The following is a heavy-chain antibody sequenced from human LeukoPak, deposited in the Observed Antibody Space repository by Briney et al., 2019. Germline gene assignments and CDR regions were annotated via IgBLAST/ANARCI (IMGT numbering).Heavy chain of an antibody. Sequence: GASVKVSCKASGFTFTSYYMHWVRQAPGQGLEWMGIISPSGGSTSYAQKFQGRVTMTEDTSTDTAYMELSSLRSEDTAVYYCATDPPYDSSGYAYWGQGTLVTVSS. J-gene: IGHJ4*02. CDR2: ISPSGGST. D-gene: IGHD3-22*01. V-gene: IGHV1-46*01. CDR1: GFTFTSYY. CDR3: ATDPPYDSSGYAY.